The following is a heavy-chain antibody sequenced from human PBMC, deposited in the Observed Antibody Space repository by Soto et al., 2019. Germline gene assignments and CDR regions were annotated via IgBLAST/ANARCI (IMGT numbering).Heavy chain of an antibody. CDR3: ARLYGSGSTRRVRIDY. V-gene: IGHV3-20*04. CDR1: GFTFDDYG. Sequence: GGSLRLSCAASGFTFDDYGMSWVRQAPGKGLEWVSGINWNGGSTGYADSVKGRFTISRDNAKNSLYLQMNSLRAEDTALYYCARLYGSGSTRRVRIDYWGQGTQVTVSS. J-gene: IGHJ4*02. D-gene: IGHD3-10*01. CDR2: INWNGGST.